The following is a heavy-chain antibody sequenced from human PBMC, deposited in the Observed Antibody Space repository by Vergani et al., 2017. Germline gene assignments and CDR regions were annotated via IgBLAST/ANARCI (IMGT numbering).Heavy chain of an antibody. D-gene: IGHD3-22*01. CDR1: GGTFSHHA. Sequence: QVQLVQSGAEVKKPQSSVKVSCEASGGTFSHHAFAWVRQAPGQGLEWMGRIIPVLGSTNYAQKFQGRLTITADASATTGYMELTGLTSEDTAVYYCARSSGYYSYYFDFWGQGTLVTVSS. CDR3: ARSSGYYSYYFDF. CDR2: IIPVLGST. J-gene: IGHJ4*02. V-gene: IGHV1-69*15.